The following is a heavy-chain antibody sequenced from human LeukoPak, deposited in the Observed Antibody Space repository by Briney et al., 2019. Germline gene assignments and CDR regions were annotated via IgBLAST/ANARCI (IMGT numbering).Heavy chain of an antibody. CDR2: INPSGGST. Sequence: ASVTVSCTASGYTFTSYYMHWVRQAPGQGLEWMGIINPSGGSTSYAQKFQGRVTMTRDTSTSTVYMELSSLRSEDTAVYYCAKDYSRGSFFEDLQHWGQGTLVTVSS. V-gene: IGHV1-46*01. J-gene: IGHJ4*03. D-gene: IGHD1-26*01. CDR1: GYTFTSYY. CDR3: AKDYSRGSFFEDLQH.